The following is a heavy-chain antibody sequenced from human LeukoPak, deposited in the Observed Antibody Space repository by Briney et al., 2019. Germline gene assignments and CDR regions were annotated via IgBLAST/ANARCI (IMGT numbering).Heavy chain of an antibody. Sequence: GGSLSLSCAASGLPFSTYSMNWVRQAPGKGLEWVSTISRTSSYIYEADSVKGRFTISRDNSKNTLYLQMNSLRAEDTAVYYCASLPPFDAFDIWGQGTMVTVPS. J-gene: IGHJ3*02. CDR1: GLPFSTYS. V-gene: IGHV3-21*01. CDR2: ISRTSSYI. CDR3: ASLPPFDAFDI.